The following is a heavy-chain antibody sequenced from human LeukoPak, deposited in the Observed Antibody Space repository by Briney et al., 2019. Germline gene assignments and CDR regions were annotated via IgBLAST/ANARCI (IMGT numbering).Heavy chain of an antibody. Sequence: SETLSLTCTVSGGSISSGSYYWGWIRQPPGKGLEWIGSIYYSGSTYYNPSLKRRVTISVDTSKNQFSLKLSSVTAADTAVYYCARHAILEVGSWFDPWGQGTLVTVSS. J-gene: IGHJ5*02. CDR1: GGSISSGSYY. D-gene: IGHD1-1*01. V-gene: IGHV4-39*01. CDR2: IYYSGST. CDR3: ARHAILEVGSWFDP.